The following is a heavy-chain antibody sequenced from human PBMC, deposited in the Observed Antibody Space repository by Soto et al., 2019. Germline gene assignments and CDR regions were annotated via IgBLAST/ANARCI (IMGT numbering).Heavy chain of an antibody. V-gene: IGHV4-39*01. CDR3: ATSQKGYNWNYFDH. CDR2: VFYTGFT. Sequence: PXATLYLTCAVSGASISGSYYYWAWLRQSPGKGPEWIGSVFYTGFTSYNPSLESRVSVSVDTSKSQFSLKLSAVTAADTAVYYCATSQKGYNWNYFDHWGQGALVTVSS. J-gene: IGHJ4*02. CDR1: GASISGSYYY. D-gene: IGHD1-20*01.